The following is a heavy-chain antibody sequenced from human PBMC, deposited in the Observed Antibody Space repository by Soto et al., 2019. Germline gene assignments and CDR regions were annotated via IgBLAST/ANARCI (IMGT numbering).Heavy chain of an antibody. Sequence: GASVKVSCKASGGTFSSYAISWVQQAPGQGLEWMGGIIPIFVTANYAQKFQGRVTITADESTSTAYMELSSLRSEDTAVYYCAQLATYYYYYGMDVWGQGTTVTVSS. V-gene: IGHV1-69*13. CDR2: IIPIFVTA. D-gene: IGHD5-12*01. J-gene: IGHJ6*02. CDR3: AQLATYYYYYGMDV. CDR1: GGTFSSYA.